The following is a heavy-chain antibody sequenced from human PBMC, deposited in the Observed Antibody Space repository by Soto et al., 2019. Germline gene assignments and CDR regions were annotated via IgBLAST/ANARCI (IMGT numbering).Heavy chain of an antibody. D-gene: IGHD5-12*01. CDR1: GFTVSTNY. J-gene: IGHJ6*02. CDR2: LYSGGST. CDR3: ANLWGDGYNLGQDYNGMDV. Sequence: EVQLVESGGGLIQPGGSLRLSCAASGFTVSTNYMSWVRQAPAKGLEWVSILYSGGSTYYTDSVKGRFTISRDNSKNTLYLEMNSLRAEDTAVYYCANLWGDGYNLGQDYNGMDVWGQGTTVIVSS. V-gene: IGHV3-53*01.